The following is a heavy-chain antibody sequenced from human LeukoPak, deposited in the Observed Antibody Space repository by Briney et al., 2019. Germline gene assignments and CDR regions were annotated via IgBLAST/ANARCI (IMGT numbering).Heavy chain of an antibody. J-gene: IGHJ4*02. V-gene: IGHV4-39*01. Sequence: SETLSLTCTVTGGSISSSSYYWGWIRQPPGKGLEWIGSIYYSGSSYYNPSLKSRVTMSADTSKNQFSLKLSSVTAADTAVYYCARRLAGTEDYWGQGTLVTVSS. CDR2: IYYSGSS. D-gene: IGHD1-7*01. CDR1: GGSISSSSYY. CDR3: ARRLAGTEDY.